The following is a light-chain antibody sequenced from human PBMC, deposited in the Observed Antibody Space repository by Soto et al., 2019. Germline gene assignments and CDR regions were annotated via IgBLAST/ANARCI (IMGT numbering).Light chain of an antibody. CDR2: KAS. J-gene: IGKJ1*01. CDR3: QQYVTAFRS. V-gene: IGKV1-5*03. Sequence: DIQMTQSPATLSASVGDRVTVTCRASQTIGSWLAWYQQKPGTAAKLLIYKASSLQSGVRSGFSGRGAGTEFTLTISSLQHDDFATAYCQQYVTAFRSFGQGTKVEIK. CDR1: QTIGSW.